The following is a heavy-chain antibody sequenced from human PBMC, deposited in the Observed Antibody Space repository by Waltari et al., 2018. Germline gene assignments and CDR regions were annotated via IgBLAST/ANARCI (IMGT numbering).Heavy chain of an antibody. D-gene: IGHD2-15*01. CDR1: GFSLSTSGMR. Sequence: QVTLKESGPALVKPTQTLTLTCTFSGFSLSTSGMRVSWIRQPPGKALEWLARIDWDDDKFYSTSLKTRLTISKDTSKNQVVLTMTNMDPVDTATYYCARTPISLYCSGGSCYEGAFDIWGQGTMVTVSS. CDR2: IDWDDDK. V-gene: IGHV2-70*04. J-gene: IGHJ3*02. CDR3: ARTPISLYCSGGSCYEGAFDI.